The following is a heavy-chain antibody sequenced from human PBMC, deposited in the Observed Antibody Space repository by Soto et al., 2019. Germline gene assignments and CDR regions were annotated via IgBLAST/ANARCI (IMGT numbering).Heavy chain of an antibody. J-gene: IGHJ4*02. CDR3: ARAPPLYCDSGGFFFDF. Sequence: GGSLSLSCAASGFTFTSYLMSWVRQAPGKGLEWVSSISGSGDRTYDADSVKGRFTISRDNSKNTVYLQMKRVRVDDMALYYCARAPPLYCDSGGFFFDFWGQGT. CDR2: ISGSGDRT. V-gene: IGHV3-23*01. CDR1: GFTFTSYL. D-gene: IGHD3-10*01.